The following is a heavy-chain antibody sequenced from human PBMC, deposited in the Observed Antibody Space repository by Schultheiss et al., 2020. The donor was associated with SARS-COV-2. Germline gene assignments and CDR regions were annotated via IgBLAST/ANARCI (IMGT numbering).Heavy chain of an antibody. V-gene: IGHV2-26*01. CDR2: IFSNDEK. J-gene: IGHJ5*02. CDR1: GFSLSTSGMC. D-gene: IGHD6-19*01. Sequence: SGPTLVKPTQTLTLTCTFSGFSLSTSGMCVSWIRQPPGKALEWLAHIFSNDEKSYSTSLKSRLTISKDTSKSQVVLTMTNMDPVDTATYYCARIHYSSGWYAFNWFDPWGQGTLVTVSS. CDR3: ARIHYSSGWYAFNWFDP.